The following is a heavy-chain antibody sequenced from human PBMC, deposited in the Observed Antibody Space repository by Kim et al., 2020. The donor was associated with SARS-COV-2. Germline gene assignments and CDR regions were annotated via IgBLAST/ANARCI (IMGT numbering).Heavy chain of an antibody. CDR1: GFTFDDYA. Sequence: GGSLRLSCAASGFTFDDYAMHWVRQAPGKGLEWVSGISWNSGSIGYADSVKGRFTISRDNAKNSLYLQMNSLRAEDTALYYCAASRGVIIGDAFDIWGQGTMVTVSS. J-gene: IGHJ3*02. CDR3: AASRGVIIGDAFDI. CDR2: ISWNSGSI. V-gene: IGHV3-9*01. D-gene: IGHD3-10*01.